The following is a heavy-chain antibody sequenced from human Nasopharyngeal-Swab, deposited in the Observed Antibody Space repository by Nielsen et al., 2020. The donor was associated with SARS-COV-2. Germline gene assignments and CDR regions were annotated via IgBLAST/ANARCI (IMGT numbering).Heavy chain of an antibody. D-gene: IGHD2-15*01. CDR1: GGSISSGGYY. J-gene: IGHJ4*02. CDR2: IYYSGST. CDR3: ARDRHRGIYY. Sequence: SETLSLTCTVSGGSISSGGYYWSWIRQHPGKGLEWIGYIYYSGSTYYNPSLKSRVTISVDTSKTQFSLKLSSVTAAATAVYYCARDRHRGIYYWGQGTLVTVSS. V-gene: IGHV4-31*03.